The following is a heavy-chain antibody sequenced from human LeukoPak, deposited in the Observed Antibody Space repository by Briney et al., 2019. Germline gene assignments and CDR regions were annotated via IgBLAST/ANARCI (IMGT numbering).Heavy chain of an antibody. Sequence: PGGSLRLSCSASGFTFSTYSMHWVRQAPGRGLEYISAISTNGDSTYYADSVKDRFTISRDNSKNTLYPHMSSLRPEDTAVYYCAKGGLRYFDWSYYYYYYGMDVWGQGTTVTVSS. CDR2: ISTNGDST. V-gene: IGHV3-64D*06. CDR3: AKGGLRYFDWSYYYYYYGMDV. J-gene: IGHJ6*02. D-gene: IGHD3-9*01. CDR1: GFTFSTYS.